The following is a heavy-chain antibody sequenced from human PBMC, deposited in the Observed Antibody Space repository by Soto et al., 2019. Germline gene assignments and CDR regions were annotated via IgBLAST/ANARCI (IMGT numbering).Heavy chain of an antibody. D-gene: IGHD1-1*01. V-gene: IGHV3-21*02. CDR2: ISSDSTYT. CDR3: ASQALDPPPYFFES. CDR1: GFTFPGSS. Sequence: ELQLVESGGGLVKPGGSLRLSCAASGFTFPGSSMNWVRQAPGKGLEWVASISSDSTYTHYADSVKGRFTISRDNANNSLYLQMSSLPVDDTAVYYCASQALDPPPYFFESWGQGTLVTVSS. J-gene: IGHJ4*02.